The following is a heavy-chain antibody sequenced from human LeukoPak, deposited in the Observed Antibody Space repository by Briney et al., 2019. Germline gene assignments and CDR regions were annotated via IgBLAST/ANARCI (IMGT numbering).Heavy chain of an antibody. Sequence: GGSLRLSCAASGFTFSNSAISYAMSWVRQAPGKGLEWVSVIYSGGSTYYADSVKGRFTISRDNSKNTLYLQMNSLRAEDTAVYYCARWDRLTTVTTLYYYHIDVWGKGTTVTVSS. V-gene: IGHV3-53*01. CDR3: ARWDRLTTVTTLYYYHIDV. CDR2: IYSGGST. D-gene: IGHD4-17*01. CDR1: GFTFSNSAISYA. J-gene: IGHJ6*03.